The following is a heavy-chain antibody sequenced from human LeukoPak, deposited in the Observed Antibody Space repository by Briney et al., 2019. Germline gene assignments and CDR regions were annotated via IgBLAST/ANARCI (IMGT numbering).Heavy chain of an antibody. D-gene: IGHD2-15*01. V-gene: IGHV4-30-2*01. CDR1: GGSISSGGYS. J-gene: IGHJ4*02. CDR2: IYHSGST. CDR3: ASASPRVGYYFDY. Sequence: PSETLSLTCAVSGGSISSGGYSWSWIRQLPGKGLEWIGYIYHSGSTYYNPSLKSRVTISVDRSKNQFSLKLSSVTAADTAVYYCASASPRVGYYFDYWGQGTLVTVSS.